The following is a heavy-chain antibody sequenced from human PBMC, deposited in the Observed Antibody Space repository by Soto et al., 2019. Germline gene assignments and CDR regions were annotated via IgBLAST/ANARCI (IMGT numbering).Heavy chain of an antibody. Sequence: SVNLSCKASGGILSANPISWVRQAPGQGLEWMGGTGSGTGPGNHAQKFQGRLTVTADKSTSTVYMELTNLSSEDTAVYYCARRDSGGFYRYFDYWGPGTLVTVSS. CDR3: ARRDSGGFYRYFDY. V-gene: IGHV1-69*06. CDR1: GGILSANP. CDR2: TGSGTGPG. J-gene: IGHJ4*02. D-gene: IGHD2-15*01.